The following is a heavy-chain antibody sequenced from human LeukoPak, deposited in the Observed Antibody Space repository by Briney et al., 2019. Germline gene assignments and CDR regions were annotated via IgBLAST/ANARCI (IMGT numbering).Heavy chain of an antibody. D-gene: IGHD1-26*01. V-gene: IGHV4-34*01. CDR2: INHSGST. CDR1: GGSFSGYY. J-gene: IGHJ4*02. CDR3: ARGYSGSYLHDY. Sequence: SETLSLTCAVYGGSFSGYYWSWVRQPPGKGLEWIGEINHSGSTNYNPSLKSRVTISVDTSKNQFSLKLSSVTAADTAVYYCARGYSGSYLHDYWGQGTLVTVSS.